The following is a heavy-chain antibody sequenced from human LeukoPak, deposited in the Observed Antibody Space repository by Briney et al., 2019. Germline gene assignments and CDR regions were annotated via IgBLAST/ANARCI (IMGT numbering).Heavy chain of an antibody. J-gene: IGHJ4*02. CDR3: AKDTQLYDSSGYYRY. CDR1: GFPFDDYA. D-gene: IGHD3-22*01. V-gene: IGHV3-43*02. CDR2: ISGDVGST. Sequence: GGSLRLSCAASGFPFDDYAMHGARQAPGRGLEWVSLISGDVGSTYYADSVKGRFTISRDNSKNSLYLQMNSLRTEDPALYYCAKDTQLYDSSGYYRYWGQGTLVTVSS.